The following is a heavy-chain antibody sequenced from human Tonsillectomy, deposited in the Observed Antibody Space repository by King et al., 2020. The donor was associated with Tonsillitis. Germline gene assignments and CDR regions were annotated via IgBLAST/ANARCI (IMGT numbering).Heavy chain of an antibody. V-gene: IGHV4-31*03. J-gene: IGHJ4*02. D-gene: IGHD3-9*01. CDR1: GGSISSGGYY. CDR2: IYYSGST. CDR3: ARGDGMTGYFWGRRFDY. Sequence: VQLQESGPGLVKPSQTLSLTCTVSGGSISSGGYYWSWIRQHPGKGLEWIGYIYYSGSTYYNPSLKSRVTISVDTSKNQFSLKLSSVTAADTAVYYCARGDGMTGYFWGRRFDYRGQGTLVTVSS.